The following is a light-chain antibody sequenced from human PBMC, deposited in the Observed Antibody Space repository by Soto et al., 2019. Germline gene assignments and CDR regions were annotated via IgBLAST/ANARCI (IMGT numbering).Light chain of an antibody. CDR3: QQYSRNPLT. J-gene: IGKJ4*01. Sequence: DIQMTQSPSTLSASVGDRVTITCRASQSVSSLLAWYQQKPGEVPKLLIYKASSLESGVPSRFSGSGSGTEFTLTISSLQPDDFVTYYCQQYSRNPLTFGGGNKVEIK. V-gene: IGKV1-5*03. CDR1: QSVSSL. CDR2: KAS.